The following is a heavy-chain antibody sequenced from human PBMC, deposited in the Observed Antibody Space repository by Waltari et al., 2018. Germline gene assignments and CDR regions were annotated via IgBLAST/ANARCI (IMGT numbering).Heavy chain of an antibody. CDR1: GFTFGDYA. V-gene: IGHV3-49*04. J-gene: IGHJ4*02. CDR2: IRSKSNGGKT. D-gene: IGHD6-6*01. CDR3: AREFEYSSSAVDY. Sequence: EVQLVESGGGLVQPGRSLRLTCTVSGFTFGDYAMSRVRQAPGKGQRGVGGIRSKSNGGKTEYTASVKGRFTISRDKSKSIAYLQMNSLKTVDTAVYYCAREFEYSSSAVDYWGQGTLVTVSS.